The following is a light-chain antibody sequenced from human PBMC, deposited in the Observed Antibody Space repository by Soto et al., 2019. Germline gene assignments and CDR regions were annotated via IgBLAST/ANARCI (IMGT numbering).Light chain of an antibody. CDR1: QSVSSRY. Sequence: EIVLTQSPGTLSLSPGERATLSCRASQSVSSRYLAWYQQKPGLAPRLLIYDASSRATGIPDRFSGSGSGTDFTLTISRLEPEDFAVYYCQQYGSSPTWTFVQGTKVEIK. CDR3: QQYGSSPTWT. CDR2: DAS. J-gene: IGKJ1*01. V-gene: IGKV3-20*01.